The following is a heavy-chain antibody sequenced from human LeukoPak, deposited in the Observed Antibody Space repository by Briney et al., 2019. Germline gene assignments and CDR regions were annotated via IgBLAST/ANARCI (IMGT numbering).Heavy chain of an antibody. Sequence: GGSLRLSCAVSGFSFNTYWMTWVRQAPGKGLEWVANIKQDGSEKYYVDSVKGRFTISRDNAKNSLYLQMNSLRAEDTAVYYCATRLDILTGYYGDFDYRGQGTLVTVSS. CDR1: GFSFNTYW. V-gene: IGHV3-7*01. CDR3: ATRLDILTGYYGDFDY. CDR2: IKQDGSEK. J-gene: IGHJ4*02. D-gene: IGHD3-9*01.